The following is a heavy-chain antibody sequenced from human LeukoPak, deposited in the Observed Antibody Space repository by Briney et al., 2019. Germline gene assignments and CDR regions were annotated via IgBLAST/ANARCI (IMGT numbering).Heavy chain of an antibody. CDR2: ISYDGSNK. V-gene: IGHV3-30-3*01. J-gene: IGHJ4*02. Sequence: GGSLRLSCAASGFTFSSYAMHWVRQAPGKGLEWVAVISYDGSNKYYADSVKGRFTISRDNSKNTLYLQMNSLRAEDTAVYYCATLPISSSPFFDYWGQGTLVTVSS. CDR1: GFTFSSYA. CDR3: ATLPISSSPFFDY. D-gene: IGHD6-6*01.